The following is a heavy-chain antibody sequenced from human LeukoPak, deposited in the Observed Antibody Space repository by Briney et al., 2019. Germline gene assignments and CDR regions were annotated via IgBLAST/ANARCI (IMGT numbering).Heavy chain of an antibody. V-gene: IGHV1-69*06. CDR1: GGTFSSYA. CDR2: IIPIFGTA. CDR3: ARSSIIAAAGPYYFDY. Sequence: SVKVSCKASGGTFSSYAISWVRQAPGQGLEWMGGIIPIFGTANYAQKFQGRVTITADNYTSPAYMELSSLRSEDTAVYYCARSSIIAAAGPYYFDYWGQGTLVTVSS. D-gene: IGHD6-13*01. J-gene: IGHJ4*02.